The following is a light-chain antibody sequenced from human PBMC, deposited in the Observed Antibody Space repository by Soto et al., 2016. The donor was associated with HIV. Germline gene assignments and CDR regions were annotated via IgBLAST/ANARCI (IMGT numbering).Light chain of an antibody. Sequence: EIVMTQSTRSLPVTLGESASISCKSSQSLLNDNGHNYLNWYVQRPGQCPHLLIYLGSNRASGVSDRFSGSGSGTDFTLKITRVEAEDIGIYYCMQGLQTPRTFGGGPRWRS. J-gene: IGKJ4*01. CDR2: LGS. V-gene: IGKV2-28*01. CDR1: QSLLNDNGHNY. CDR3: MQGLQTPRT.